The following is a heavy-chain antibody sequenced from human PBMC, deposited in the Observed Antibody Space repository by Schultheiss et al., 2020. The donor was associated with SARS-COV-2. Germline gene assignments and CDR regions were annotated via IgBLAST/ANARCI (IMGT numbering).Heavy chain of an antibody. CDR1: GGSISSGGYY. J-gene: IGHJ4*02. V-gene: IGHV4-61*08. D-gene: IGHD4-23*01. CDR3: ARGVGLRWYGRLFDY. CDR2: IYYSGST. Sequence: SQTLSLTCTVSGGSISSGGYYWSWIRQPPGKGLEWIGYIYYSGSTNYNPSLKSRVTISVDTSKNQFSLKLSSVTAADTAVYYCARGVGLRWYGRLFDYWGQGTLVTVSS.